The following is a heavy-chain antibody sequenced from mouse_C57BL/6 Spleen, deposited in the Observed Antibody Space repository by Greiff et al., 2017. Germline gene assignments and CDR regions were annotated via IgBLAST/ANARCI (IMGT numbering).Heavy chain of an antibody. D-gene: IGHD2-1*01. J-gene: IGHJ2*01. CDR3: ARAPHGNVDY. CDR1: GYSITSGYY. Sequence: EVKLQESGPGLVKPSQSLSLTCSVTGYSITSGYYWNWIRQFPGNKLEWMGYISYDGSNNYNPSLKNRISITRDTSKNQFFLKLNSVTTEDTATYYCARAPHGNVDYWGQGTTLTVSS. CDR2: ISYDGSN. V-gene: IGHV3-6*01.